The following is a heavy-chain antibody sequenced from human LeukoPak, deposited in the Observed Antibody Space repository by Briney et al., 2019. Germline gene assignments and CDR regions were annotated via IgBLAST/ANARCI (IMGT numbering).Heavy chain of an antibody. V-gene: IGHV1-2*02. CDR3: ARDRYYYDSSGSHLDY. J-gene: IGHJ4*02. Sequence: ASVKVSCKASGYTFTGYYMHWVRQAPGQGLEWMGWINPNSGGTNYAQKFQGRVTMTRDTSISTACMELSRLRSDDTAVYYCARDRYYYDSSGSHLDYWGQGTLVTVSS. CDR1: GYTFTGYY. D-gene: IGHD3-22*01. CDR2: INPNSGGT.